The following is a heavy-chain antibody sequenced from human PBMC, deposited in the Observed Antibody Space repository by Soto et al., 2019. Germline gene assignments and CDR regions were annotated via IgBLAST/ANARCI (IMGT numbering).Heavy chain of an antibody. CDR1: GFSLSDLDMS. CDR2: IFATGDD. CDR3: ARFTMLRGELSDHYYGMDV. V-gene: IGHV2-26*01. D-gene: IGHD3-10*01. Sequence: QVTLRESGPVLVKATEPLTLPSTVPGFSLSDLDMSVAWIRQPPGKPLKWLAHIFATGDDYFSPSRRSRLTISTDTSRTQVVLTMTNLAPGDTATYYCARFTMLRGELSDHYYGMDVWGQGTTVTVSS. J-gene: IGHJ6*02.